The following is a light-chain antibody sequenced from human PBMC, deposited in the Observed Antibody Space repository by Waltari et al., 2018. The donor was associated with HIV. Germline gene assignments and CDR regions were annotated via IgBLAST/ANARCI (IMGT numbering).Light chain of an antibody. CDR1: QSVNSN. CDR3: QHYNNWPPWT. Sequence: EIVMTQSPATRSVSPGERATLSCRASQSVNSNLAWYQQKPGQAPRLLIYVASTRDTGSPARFSGSGSGTEFTLTISSLQSEDFAVYYCQHYNNWPPWTFGQGTQLEI. V-gene: IGKV3-15*01. J-gene: IGKJ2*02. CDR2: VAS.